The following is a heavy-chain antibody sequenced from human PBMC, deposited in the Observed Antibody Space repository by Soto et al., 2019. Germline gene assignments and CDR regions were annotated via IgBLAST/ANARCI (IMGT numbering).Heavy chain of an antibody. CDR2: IIPIFGTA. J-gene: IGHJ6*02. CDR1: GGTFGSCA. Sequence: SVEVSCKASGGTFGSCASRWVRQAPGQGLEWMGGIIPIFGTANYAQKFQGRVTITADESTSTAYMELSSLRSEDTAVYYCARMNYYGSGSYNYYYYYGMDVWGQGTTVTVSS. V-gene: IGHV1-69*13. CDR3: ARMNYYGSGSYNYYYYYGMDV. D-gene: IGHD3-10*01.